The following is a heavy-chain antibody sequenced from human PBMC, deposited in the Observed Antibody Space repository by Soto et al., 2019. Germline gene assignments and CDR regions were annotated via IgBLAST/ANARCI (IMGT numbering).Heavy chain of an antibody. CDR3: TKEKSVINSGYDAFDI. Sequence: EGQLVESGGGLVQPGGSLRLSCAASGFTVSSYEMDWVRQAPGKGLEWVAYISISGGTIYYGDSVEGRFTISRDNADNSLYLQMNSLRAEDTAVYYCTKEKSVINSGYDAFDIWGRGTVVTVSS. V-gene: IGHV3-48*03. J-gene: IGHJ3*02. D-gene: IGHD5-12*01. CDR1: GFTVSSYE. CDR2: ISISGGTI.